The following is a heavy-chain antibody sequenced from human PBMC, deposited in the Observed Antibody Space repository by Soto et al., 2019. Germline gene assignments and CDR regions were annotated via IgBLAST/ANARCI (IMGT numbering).Heavy chain of an antibody. J-gene: IGHJ6*02. Sequence: GGSLRLSCAASGFTVSSNYMSWVRQAPGKGLEWVSVIYSGGSTYYADSVKGRFTISRDNSKNTLYLQMNSLRAEDTAVYYCARGLYDFWSGYYPPYGMDVWGQGTTVTVSS. CDR2: IYSGGST. CDR1: GFTVSSNY. D-gene: IGHD3-3*01. CDR3: ARGLYDFWSGYYPPYGMDV. V-gene: IGHV3-53*01.